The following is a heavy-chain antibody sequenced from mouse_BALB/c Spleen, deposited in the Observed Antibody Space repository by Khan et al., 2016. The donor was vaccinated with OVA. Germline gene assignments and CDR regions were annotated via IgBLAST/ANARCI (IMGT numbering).Heavy chain of an antibody. CDR2: INTYTGEP. V-gene: IGHV9-1*02. Sequence: QILLVQSGPELKKPGETVKISCKASGYTFTNYGMNWVKQAPGKGLKWMGWINTYTGEPTYADDFKGRFVFSLETSASTAYLQISNLKNEDMTTNFCARISTYWYTDVWGAGTTVTVSS. CDR1: GYTFTNYG. D-gene: IGHD2-1*01. J-gene: IGHJ1*01. CDR3: ARISTYWYTDV.